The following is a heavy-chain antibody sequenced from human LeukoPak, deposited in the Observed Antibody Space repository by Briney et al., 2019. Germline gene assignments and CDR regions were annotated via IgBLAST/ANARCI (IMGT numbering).Heavy chain of an antibody. J-gene: IGHJ4*02. CDR2: INHSGST. CDR3: ATTAIYDFWSGYYRLDPPRD. V-gene: IGHV4-34*01. Sequence: SETLSLTCAVYGGPFSGYYWSWIRQPPGKGLEWIGEINHSGSTNYNPSLKSRVTISVDTSKNQFSLKLSSVTAADTAVYYCATTAIYDFWSGYYRLDPPRDWGQGTLVTVSS. D-gene: IGHD3-3*01. CDR1: GGPFSGYY.